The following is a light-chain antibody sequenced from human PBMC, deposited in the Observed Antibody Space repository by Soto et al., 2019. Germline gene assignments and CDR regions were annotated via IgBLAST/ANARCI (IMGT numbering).Light chain of an antibody. CDR1: SSNIGAGYD. J-gene: IGLJ1*01. V-gene: IGLV1-40*01. CDR3: QSYDSSLSGFYV. CDR2: GNS. Sequence: QSVLTQPPSVSGGPGQRVTISCTGRSSNIGAGYDVHWYQQLPGTAPKLLIYGNSNRPSGVPDRFSGSKSGTSASLAITGLQAEDEADYYCQSYDSSLSGFYVFGTGTKLTVL.